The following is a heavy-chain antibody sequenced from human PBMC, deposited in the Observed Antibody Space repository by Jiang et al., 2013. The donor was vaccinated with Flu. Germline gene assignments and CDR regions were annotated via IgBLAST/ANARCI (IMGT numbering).Heavy chain of an antibody. Sequence: GSGLVKPSETLSLTCTVSGGSISSYYWKWIRQSPGKGLEWIGYIYNSGSTNYNPSLKSRVTISVDTSNNQFSLKLSSVTAADTAVYYCARESETMIVVVTYHYY. CDR2: IYNSGST. D-gene: IGHD3-22*01. CDR1: GGSISSYY. CDR3: ARESETMIVVVTYHYY. J-gene: IGHJ6*01. V-gene: IGHV4-59*01.